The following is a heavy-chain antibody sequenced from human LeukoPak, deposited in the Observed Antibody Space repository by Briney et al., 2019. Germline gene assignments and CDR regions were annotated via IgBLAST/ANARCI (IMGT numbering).Heavy chain of an antibody. CDR3: ARGHQLRWFDP. CDR1: GLTFSSYS. J-gene: IGHJ5*02. D-gene: IGHD2-2*01. V-gene: IGHV3-21*01. Sequence: GGSLRLSCAASGLTFSSYSMNWVRQAPGKGLEWVSSISSSSSYIYYADSVKGRFTISRDNAKNSLYLQMNSLRAEDTAVYYCARGHQLRWFDPWGQGTLVTVSS. CDR2: ISSSSSYI.